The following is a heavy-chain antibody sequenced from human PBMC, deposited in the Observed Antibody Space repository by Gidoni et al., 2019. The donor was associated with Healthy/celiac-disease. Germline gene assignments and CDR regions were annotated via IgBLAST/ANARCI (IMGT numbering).Heavy chain of an antibody. D-gene: IGHD3-22*01. CDR2: IWYDGSNK. Sequence: QVQLVESGGGVVQPGRSLRLSCAASGVTFSSYGMHGVRPAPGKGLEWVAVIWYDGSNKYYADSVKGRFTISRDNSKNTLYLQMNSLRAEDTAVYYCARPLYYYDSSGYYGWGQGTLVTVSS. CDR3: ARPLYYYDSSGYYG. V-gene: IGHV3-33*01. J-gene: IGHJ4*02. CDR1: GVTFSSYG.